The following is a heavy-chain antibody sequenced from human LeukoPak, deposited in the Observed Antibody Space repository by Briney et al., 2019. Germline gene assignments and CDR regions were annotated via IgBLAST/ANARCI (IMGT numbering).Heavy chain of an antibody. Sequence: GGSLRLSCTASGFSFSNHYMRWIRQAPGKGLEWVANINEDGSNKWHLGSVKGRFTVSRDNARNSLYLQMNSLRVEDTAVYYCTRVIVAVPGYFDYFDFWGQGVLVTVTS. V-gene: IGHV3-7*01. CDR1: GFSFSNHY. CDR3: TRVIVAVPGYFDYFDF. CDR2: INEDGSNK. D-gene: IGHD6-19*01. J-gene: IGHJ4*02.